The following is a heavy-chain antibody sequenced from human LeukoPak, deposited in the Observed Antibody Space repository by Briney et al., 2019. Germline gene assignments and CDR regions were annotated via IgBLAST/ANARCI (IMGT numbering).Heavy chain of an antibody. CDR2: IYYSGST. CDR3: ARRPYYYDSSGYLRGEFDY. V-gene: IGHV4-59*08. CDR1: GGSISSYY. Sequence: SETLSLTCTVSGGSISSYYWSWIRQPPGKGLEWIGYIYYSGSTNYNPSLKSRVTISVDTSKNQFSLKLSSVTAADTAVYYCARRPYYYDSSGYLRGEFDYWGQGTLVTVSS. J-gene: IGHJ4*02. D-gene: IGHD3-22*01.